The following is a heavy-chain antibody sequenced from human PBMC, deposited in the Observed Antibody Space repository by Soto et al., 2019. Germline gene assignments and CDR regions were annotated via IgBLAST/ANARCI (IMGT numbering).Heavy chain of an antibody. CDR2: RIAIFGTA. D-gene: IGHD6-6*01. Sequence: QVQLVQSGAEVKKPGSSVKVSCKASGGTFSSYAISWVRQSPGQGLEWLGGRIAIFGTANYAQKFQGRVTITADDTTITAYMELSSLRSEDTAVDYCAREPITTWLVQVVPIYYFYYCGQGSLVTFSS. CDR3: AREPITTWLVQVVPIYYFYY. V-gene: IGHV1-69*01. CDR1: GGTFSSYA. J-gene: IGHJ4*02.